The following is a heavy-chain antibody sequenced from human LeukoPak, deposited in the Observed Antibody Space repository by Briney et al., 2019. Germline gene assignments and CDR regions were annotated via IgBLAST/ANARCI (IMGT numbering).Heavy chain of an antibody. CDR2: ISGSGGST. J-gene: IGHJ6*03. CDR1: GFTFSSYA. Sequence: PGGSLRLSCAASGFTFSSYAMSWVRQAPGKGLEWVSAISGSGGSTYYADSVKGRFTISRDNSKNTLYLQMNSLRAEDTAVYYCAKDGYYDFWSGAGYMDVWGKGTTVTVSS. CDR3: AKDGYYDFWSGAGYMDV. D-gene: IGHD3-3*01. V-gene: IGHV3-23*01.